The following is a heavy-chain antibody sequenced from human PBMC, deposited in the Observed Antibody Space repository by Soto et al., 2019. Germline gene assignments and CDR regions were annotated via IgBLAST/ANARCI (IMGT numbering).Heavy chain of an antibody. V-gene: IGHV4-30-2*01. Sequence: PSETLSLTCTVSGGSISSGAYSWSWIRLPPGKRLEWIGYIYHRGTSHYNPSLKSRVTMSIHRSTHQFSRIRRSVTAADTAVYYCARTLDYGGSAGTNWCDRWGQGTLVTVSS. CDR2: IYHRGTS. D-gene: IGHD2-15*01. CDR3: ARTLDYGGSAGTNWCDR. J-gene: IGHJ5*02. CDR1: GGSISSGAYS.